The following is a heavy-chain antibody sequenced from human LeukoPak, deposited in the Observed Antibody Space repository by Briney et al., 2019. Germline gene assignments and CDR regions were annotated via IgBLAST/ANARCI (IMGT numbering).Heavy chain of an antibody. Sequence: GGSLRLSCAASGFTFSDYFMDWVRQAPGKGLEWVANIKEDGSEKKYVDSVKGRFTVSRDNARNTLYLQMNSLRAEDTAVYYCVGGGAFDFWGQGTMVTVSS. CDR1: GFTFSDYF. V-gene: IGHV3-7*01. CDR2: IKEDGSEK. CDR3: VGGGAFDF. J-gene: IGHJ3*01. D-gene: IGHD3-16*01.